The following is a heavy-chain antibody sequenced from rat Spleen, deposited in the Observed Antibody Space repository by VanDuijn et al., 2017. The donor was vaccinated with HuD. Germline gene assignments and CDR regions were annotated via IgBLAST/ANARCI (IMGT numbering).Heavy chain of an antibody. D-gene: IGHD1-2*01. CDR3: ARLGSSSYVMDA. J-gene: IGHJ4*01. V-gene: IGHV2-32*01. CDR1: GFSLTNYS. CDR2: MWSDEHT. Sequence: QVQLKESGPGLVQPSQTLSLTCTVSGFSLTNYSVHWVRQPPGKGLEWMGIMWSDEHTSYNPSLKSRLSISRDTSKSQVFLKMSSLQTEDTATYYCARLGSSSYVMDAWGQGASVTVSS.